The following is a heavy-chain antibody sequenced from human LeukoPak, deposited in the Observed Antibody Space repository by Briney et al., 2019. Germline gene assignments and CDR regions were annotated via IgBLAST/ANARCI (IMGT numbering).Heavy chain of an antibody. J-gene: IGHJ4*02. D-gene: IGHD6-19*01. CDR3: AKEGYTSGWYRY. CDR2: IIPIFVTP. Sequence: SVKVSCKASGGAFSSFAINWVRQTPGQGLEWMGGIIPIFVTPSYAQKFQGRITITADESTSTAYMELSSLRSEDTAVYYCAKEGYTSGWYRYWGQGTLVTVSS. CDR1: GGAFSSFA. V-gene: IGHV1-69*01.